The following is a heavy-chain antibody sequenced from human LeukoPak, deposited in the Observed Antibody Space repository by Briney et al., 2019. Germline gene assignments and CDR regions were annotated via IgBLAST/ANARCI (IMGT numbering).Heavy chain of an antibody. CDR2: INPSGGST. CDR1: GYTFTSYY. V-gene: IGHV1-46*01. CDR3: ARDSGYDSSGYDPRLDY. D-gene: IGHD3-22*01. Sequence: GASVTVSCKASGYTFTSYYMHWVRQAPGQGLEWMGIINPSGGSTSYAQKFQGRVTMTRDMSTSTVYMELSSLRSEDTAVYYCARDSGYDSSGYDPRLDYWGQGTLVTVSS. J-gene: IGHJ4*02.